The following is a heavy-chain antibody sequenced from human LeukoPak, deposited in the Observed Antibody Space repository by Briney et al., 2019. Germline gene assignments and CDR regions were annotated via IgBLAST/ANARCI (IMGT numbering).Heavy chain of an antibody. J-gene: IGHJ4*02. D-gene: IGHD6-19*01. CDR2: INPNSGGT. Sequence: ASVKVSCKASGYTFNTYYMHWVRQAPGPGLEWMGWINPNSGGTNYAQKLQGRVTMTTDTSTSTAYMELRSLRSDDTAVYYCARVRIRRGYSSGWYPAPSSDYWGKGTLVTVSS. CDR1: GYTFNTYY. V-gene: IGHV1-2*02. CDR3: ARVRIRRGYSSGWYPAPSSDY.